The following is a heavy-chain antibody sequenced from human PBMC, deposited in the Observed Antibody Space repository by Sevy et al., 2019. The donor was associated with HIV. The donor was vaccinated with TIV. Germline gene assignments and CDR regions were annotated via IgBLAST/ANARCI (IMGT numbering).Heavy chain of an antibody. CDR2: ISSGSSFI. Sequence: GGSLRLSCAASGFSISGYTMNWVRQAPGKGLEWVSSISSGSSFIYYADSLKGRFTISGDNARNLLYLQMNSLRVEDTAVYYCARVGLGDCGGTNCSPNDFRGQGTRVTVSS. J-gene: IGHJ4*02. D-gene: IGHD2-21*01. CDR3: ARVGLGDCGGTNCSPNDF. V-gene: IGHV3-21*01. CDR1: GFSISGYT.